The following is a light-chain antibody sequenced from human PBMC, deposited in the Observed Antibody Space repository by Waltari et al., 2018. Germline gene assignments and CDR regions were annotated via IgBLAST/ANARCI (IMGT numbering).Light chain of an antibody. CDR2: NNH. J-gene: IGLJ1*01. V-gene: IGLV1-44*01. CDR3: AAWDDSLDAYV. Sequence: QSVLTQPPSASGTPGQRVSISCSGSRSNIDANTVSWFQPLPGAAPTPLIYNNHQRPSGVPYRFSGSKSGTSASLAISGLQSGDEAEYYCAAWDDSLDAYVFGTGTKVTVL. CDR1: RSNIDANT.